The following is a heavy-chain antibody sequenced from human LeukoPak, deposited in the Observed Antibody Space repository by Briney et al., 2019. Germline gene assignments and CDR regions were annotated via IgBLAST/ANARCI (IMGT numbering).Heavy chain of an antibody. D-gene: IGHD3-22*01. CDR3: ARGDYYDSSGYPDY. CDR1: GYTFTGHY. V-gene: IGHV1-2*02. Sequence: ASVKISCKASGYTFTGHYMHWVRQATGQGLEGLGWINPNSGGRDYAQKFQGRVTLTSDTSISTAYMELSRLRSDDTAVYYCARGDYYDSSGYPDYWGQGTLVTVSS. CDR2: INPNSGGR. J-gene: IGHJ4*02.